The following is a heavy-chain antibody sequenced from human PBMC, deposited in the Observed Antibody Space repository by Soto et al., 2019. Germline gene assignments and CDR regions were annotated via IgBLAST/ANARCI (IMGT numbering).Heavy chain of an antibody. D-gene: IGHD6-19*01. CDR1: GGSVSSGRYY. Sequence: SETLSLTCTVSGGSVSSGRYYWSWIRQPPGKGLEWIGYIYYRDNTNYNPSLKSRVTISADTSKNHFSLKLRFVTAADSAVYYCARGARWEQWLQNYMDVWGQGTTVAVSS. J-gene: IGHJ6*02. CDR2: IYYRDNT. CDR3: ARGARWEQWLQNYMDV. V-gene: IGHV4-61*03.